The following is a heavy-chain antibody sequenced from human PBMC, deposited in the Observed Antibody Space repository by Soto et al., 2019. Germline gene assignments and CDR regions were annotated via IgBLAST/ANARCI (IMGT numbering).Heavy chain of an antibody. Sequence: QVKVQESGPGLVKPSETLSLTCTVSGGSVSNATYYWSWIRQTPGNGLEWIGNIYSSGRTKYNPSLESRVTISVDTSKNKCSLTLTSVSAADTAKYYCAGQTWTAPPPAMNYAYGMDVWGQGTTVIVSS. CDR3: AGQTWTAPPPAMNYAYGMDV. V-gene: IGHV4-61*01. J-gene: IGHJ6*02. CDR1: GGSVSNATYY. D-gene: IGHD5-12*01. CDR2: IYSSGRT.